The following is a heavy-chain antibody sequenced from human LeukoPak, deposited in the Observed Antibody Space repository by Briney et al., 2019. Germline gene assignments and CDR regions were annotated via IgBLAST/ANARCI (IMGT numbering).Heavy chain of an antibody. J-gene: IGHJ5*02. CDR3: ARDSGSSWYLDGFDP. D-gene: IGHD6-13*01. Sequence: GASVKVSCKASGYTFTSYGISWVRQAPGQGLEWVGWISAYNGNTNYAQKLQGRVTLTTDTSTSTAYMELRSLRSDGTAVYYCARDSGSSWYLDGFDPWGQGTLVTVSS. CDR1: GYTFTSYG. V-gene: IGHV1-18*01. CDR2: ISAYNGNT.